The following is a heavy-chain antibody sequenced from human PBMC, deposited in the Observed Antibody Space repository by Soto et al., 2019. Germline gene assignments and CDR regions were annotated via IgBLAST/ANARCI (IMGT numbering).Heavy chain of an antibody. CDR3: ARDAYVDTAMVIYYYGMDV. CDR2: INPSGGST. Sequence: ASVKVSCKASGYTFTSYYMHWVRQAPGQGLEWMGIINPSGGSTSYAQKFQGRVTMTRDTSTSTVYMELSSLRSEDTAVYYCARDAYVDTAMVIYYYGMDVWGQGTTVTVSS. V-gene: IGHV1-46*01. CDR1: GYTFTSYY. J-gene: IGHJ6*02. D-gene: IGHD5-18*01.